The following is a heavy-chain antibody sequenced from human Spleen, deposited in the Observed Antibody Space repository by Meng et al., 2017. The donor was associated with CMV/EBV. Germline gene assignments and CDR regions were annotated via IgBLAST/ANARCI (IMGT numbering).Heavy chain of an antibody. Sequence: SVKVSCKTSGGTLINYPISWVRQAPGQGLEWMGGIIPIFGTANYAQKFQGRVTITTDESTSTAYMKLSSLRSEDTAVYYCARDPAEMDVWGQGTTVTVSS. CDR3: ARDPAEMDV. J-gene: IGHJ6*02. CDR2: IIPIFGTA. V-gene: IGHV1-69*05. CDR1: GGTLINYP.